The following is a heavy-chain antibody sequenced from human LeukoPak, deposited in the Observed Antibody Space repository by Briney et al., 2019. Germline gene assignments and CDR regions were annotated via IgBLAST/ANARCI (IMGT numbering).Heavy chain of an antibody. CDR3: ARPNGGSYDYFDY. CDR1: GYTFTGYY. J-gene: IGHJ4*02. V-gene: IGHV1-2*02. Sequence: ASVKVSCKASGYTFTGYYMHWVRQAPGQGLEWMGWINPNSGGTNYAQKFQGRVTMTRDTSISTAYMELSRLRSDDTAVYYCARPNGGSYDYFDYWGQGTLVTVSS. D-gene: IGHD1-26*01. CDR2: INPNSGGT.